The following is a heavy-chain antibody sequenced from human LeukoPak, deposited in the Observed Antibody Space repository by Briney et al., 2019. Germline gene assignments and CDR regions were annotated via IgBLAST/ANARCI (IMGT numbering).Heavy chain of an antibody. CDR2: IYYSGST. CDR3: ARNLFYFDSSGQYDAFDI. D-gene: IGHD3-22*01. CDR1: GGSISNYY. V-gene: IGHV4-59*08. J-gene: IGHJ3*02. Sequence: SETLSLTCTVSGGSISNYYWSWIRQPPGKGPEWTGYIYYSGSTNYNPSLKSRVTISVDTSKNQLSLKLSSVTAADTAVYYCARNLFYFDSSGQYDAFDIWGRGTTVTVSS.